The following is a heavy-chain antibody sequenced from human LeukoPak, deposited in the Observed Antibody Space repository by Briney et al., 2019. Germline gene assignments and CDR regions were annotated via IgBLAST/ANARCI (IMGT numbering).Heavy chain of an antibody. Sequence: PSETLSLTCTVSGGSISSSSYYWGWIRQPPGKGLEWIGSIYYSGSTYYNPSLKSRVTISVDTPKNQFSLKLSSVTAADTAVYYCARHLPTIFGVVPREFDPWGQGTLVTVSS. CDR1: GGSISSSSYY. V-gene: IGHV4-39*01. J-gene: IGHJ5*02. CDR3: ARHLPTIFGVVPREFDP. D-gene: IGHD3-3*01. CDR2: IYYSGST.